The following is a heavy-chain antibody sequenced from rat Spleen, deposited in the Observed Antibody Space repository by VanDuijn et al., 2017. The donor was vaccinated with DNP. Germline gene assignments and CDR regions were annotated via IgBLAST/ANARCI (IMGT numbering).Heavy chain of an antibody. Sequence: EVQLVESGGDLVQPGRSLKLSCVASGFTFNNYWMTWIRQVPGKGLDWVASITSSGGTTYYPDSVKGRFTVSRDNAKSSLYLQMNSLKSEDTATYYCASLILRDSGYYFDYWGQGVMVTVSS. V-gene: IGHV5-31*01. CDR3: ASLILRDSGYYFDY. J-gene: IGHJ2*01. D-gene: IGHD4-1*01. CDR1: GFTFNNYW. CDR2: ITSSGGTT.